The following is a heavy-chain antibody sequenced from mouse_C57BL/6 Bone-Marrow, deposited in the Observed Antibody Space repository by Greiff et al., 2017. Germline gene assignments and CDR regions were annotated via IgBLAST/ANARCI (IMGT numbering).Heavy chain of an antibody. J-gene: IGHJ3*01. Sequence: VPLQQPGAELVQPGASVKLSCKASGYTFTSYWMPWVKQRPGQGLEWIGMIHPNSGSTNYNEKFKSKATLTVDKSSSTAYMQRSSLTDEDSAVYYCARHGGAWFAYWGQGTLVTVSA. D-gene: IGHD1-1*02. CDR2: IHPNSGST. V-gene: IGHV1-64*01. CDR3: ARHGGAWFAY. CDR1: GYTFTSYW.